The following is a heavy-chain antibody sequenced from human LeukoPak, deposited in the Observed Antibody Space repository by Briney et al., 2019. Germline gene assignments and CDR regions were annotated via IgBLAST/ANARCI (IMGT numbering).Heavy chain of an antibody. Sequence: SVKVSCKASGGTFSNYAISWVRQAPGQGLEWMGGIIPIFGTVNYAQNFQGRVTITADESTSTAYMELSSLRSEDTAVYYCARVDRYSSWNNYFDYWGQGTLVTVSS. V-gene: IGHV1-69*01. CDR3: ARVDRYSSWNNYFDY. D-gene: IGHD6-19*01. CDR2: IIPIFGTV. J-gene: IGHJ4*02. CDR1: GGTFSNYA.